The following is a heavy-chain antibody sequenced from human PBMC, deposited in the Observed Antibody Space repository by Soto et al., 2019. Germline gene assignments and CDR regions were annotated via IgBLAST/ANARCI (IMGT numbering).Heavy chain of an antibody. V-gene: IGHV4-59*01. Sequence: PSETLSLTCTVSGGSIRSDYWIWIRQPPGRGLEWIGVFYNSGTTNYNPSLKSRVTISGDTSKNQFSLNLRSVTAADTAVYYCARDGSGRPATYWGQGILVTVSS. J-gene: IGHJ4*02. CDR1: GGSIRSDY. CDR3: ARDGSGRPATY. CDR2: FYNSGTT. D-gene: IGHD3-10*01.